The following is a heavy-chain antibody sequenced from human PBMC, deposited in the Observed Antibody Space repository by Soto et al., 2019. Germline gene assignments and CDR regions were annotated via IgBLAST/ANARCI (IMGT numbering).Heavy chain of an antibody. V-gene: IGHV3-7*03. CDR2: IKQDGSEK. D-gene: IGHD3-3*01. Sequence: HPGGSLRLSCAASGFTFSSYWMSWVRQSPGKGLEWVANIKQDGSEKYYVDSVKGRFTISRDNAKNSLYLQMNSLRAEDTAVYYCARDLLRFSPRGWFDPWGQGTLVTVSS. CDR1: GFTFSSYW. J-gene: IGHJ5*02. CDR3: ARDLLRFSPRGWFDP.